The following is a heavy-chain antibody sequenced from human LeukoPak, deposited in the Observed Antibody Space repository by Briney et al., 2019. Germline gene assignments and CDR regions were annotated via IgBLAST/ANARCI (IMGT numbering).Heavy chain of an antibody. CDR2: IRGSGGST. J-gene: IGHJ4*02. V-gene: IGHV3-23*01. CDR1: GFTFSSYA. Sequence: GGSLRLSCAASGFTFSSYAMSWVRQAPGKGLEWVSTIRGSGGSTYYADSVKGRFTISRDNYKNTLYLQMNSLRAEETAVYYWAKDGYDYVWGSYRYSDYWGQGTLVTVSS. D-gene: IGHD3-16*02. CDR3: AKDGYDYVWGSYRYSDY.